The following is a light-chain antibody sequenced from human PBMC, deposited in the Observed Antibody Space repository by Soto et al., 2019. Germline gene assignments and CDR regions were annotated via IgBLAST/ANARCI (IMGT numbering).Light chain of an antibody. J-gene: IGKJ5*01. CDR3: KQYGSSPPIT. V-gene: IGKV3-20*01. Sequence: EIVLTQSPGTLSLSPGERATLSCRASQSVSSSYLAWYQQKPGQAPRLLIYGASSRATGIPDRFSGSGSGTDFTLTISRLEPEDFAVYYCKQYGSSPPITFGQGTRLRLN. CDR1: QSVSSSY. CDR2: GAS.